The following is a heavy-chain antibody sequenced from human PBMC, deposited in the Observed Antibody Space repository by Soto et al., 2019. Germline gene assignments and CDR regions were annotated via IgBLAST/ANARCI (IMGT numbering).Heavy chain of an antibody. CDR1: GGSISRYY. V-gene: IGHV4-59*08. CDR3: ERHNYGSGSTYFDY. CDR2: IYYSGRT. J-gene: IGHJ4*02. Sequence: QVQLQESGPGLVKPSETLSLTYTVSGGSISRYYWSWIRQPPGKGLEWIGYIYYSGRTNYNPSLKSRVTISVDTSKNQCSLKLNSMTAADTAVYYCERHNYGSGSTYFDYWGQGTLVTVSS. D-gene: IGHD3-10*01.